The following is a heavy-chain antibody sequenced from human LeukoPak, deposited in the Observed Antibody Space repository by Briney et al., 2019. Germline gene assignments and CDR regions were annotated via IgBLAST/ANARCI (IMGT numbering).Heavy chain of an antibody. CDR3: AAAPGAAGGGC. Sequence: ASVKVSCKTSGYTFTGYYIHWVRQAPRQGLEWMGWINPNNGGTNYAQQFRGRVTMTRDTSISTAYMELNRLTSDDTAVYYCAAAPGAAGGGCWGQGTLVTVSS. V-gene: IGHV1-2*02. CDR2: INPNNGGT. D-gene: IGHD6-13*01. J-gene: IGHJ4*02. CDR1: GYTFTGYY.